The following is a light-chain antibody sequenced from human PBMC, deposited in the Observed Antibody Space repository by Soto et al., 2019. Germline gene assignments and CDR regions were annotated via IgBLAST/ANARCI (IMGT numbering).Light chain of an antibody. CDR3: QHYGPSPFT. V-gene: IGKV3-20*01. CDR1: QSVSSSY. CDR2: GAS. Sequence: EIVLTQSPGTLSLSPGERATLSCRASQSVSSSYLAWYQQKPGQAPRLLIYGASSRATGIPDRFSGSGSGTDFTLTISRLEPEDFSVYYCQHYGPSPFTFGGGTKVEIK. J-gene: IGKJ4*01.